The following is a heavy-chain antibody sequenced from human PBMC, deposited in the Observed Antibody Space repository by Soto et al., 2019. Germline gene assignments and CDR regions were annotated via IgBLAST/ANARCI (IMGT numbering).Heavy chain of an antibody. CDR3: AKGGRQWLVTSDFNF. Sequence: GGSLRLSCAASGFTFSSYNMNWVRQAPGKGLEWVSYISSGSSTIHYADSVKGRFTISRDNAKNSLFLQMNSLRAEDTAVYYCAKGGRQWLVTSDFNFWGQGALVTVSS. CDR1: GFTFSSYN. J-gene: IGHJ4*02. D-gene: IGHD6-19*01. CDR2: ISSGSSTI. V-gene: IGHV3-48*01.